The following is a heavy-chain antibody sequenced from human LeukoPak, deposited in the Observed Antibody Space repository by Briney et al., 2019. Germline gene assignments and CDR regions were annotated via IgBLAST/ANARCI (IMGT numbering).Heavy chain of an antibody. CDR2: IIPIFGTA. V-gene: IGHV1-69*13. CDR3: ARTTTYYYDSSGYPLGY. CDR1: GGTFSSYA. Sequence: GASVTVSCTASGGTFSSYAISWVRQAPGQGLEWMGGIIPIFGTANYAQKFQGRVTITADESTSTAYMKLSSLRSEDTAVYYCARTTTYYYDSSGYPLGYWGQGTLVTVSS. D-gene: IGHD3-22*01. J-gene: IGHJ4*02.